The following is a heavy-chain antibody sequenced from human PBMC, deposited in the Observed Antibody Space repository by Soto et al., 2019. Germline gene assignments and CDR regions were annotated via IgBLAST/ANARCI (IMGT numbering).Heavy chain of an antibody. CDR1: GFTFSSYG. J-gene: IGHJ4*02. D-gene: IGHD3-9*01. Sequence: GGSLRLSCAASGFTFSSYGMHWVRQAPGKGLEWVAVIWYDGSNKYYADSVKGRFTISRDNSKNTLYLQMNSLRAEDTAVYYCASGGEYDILTGYYNALNYFDYWGQGTLVTVSS. CDR3: ASGGEYDILTGYYNALNYFDY. CDR2: IWYDGSNK. V-gene: IGHV3-33*01.